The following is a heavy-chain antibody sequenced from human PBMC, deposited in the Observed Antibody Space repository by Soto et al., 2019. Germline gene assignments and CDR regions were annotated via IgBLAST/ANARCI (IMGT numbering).Heavy chain of an antibody. D-gene: IGHD2-2*01. J-gene: IGHJ6*03. V-gene: IGHV1-8*01. Sequence: ASVKVSCKASGYTFTSYDINWVRQATGQGLEWMGWMNPNSGNTGYAQKFQGRVTMTRNTSISTAYMELSSLRSEDTAVYYCARTSWTPPLYCSSTSCYLPYYYMDVWGKGTTVTVSS. CDR2: MNPNSGNT. CDR3: ARTSWTPPLYCSSTSCYLPYYYMDV. CDR1: GYTFTSYD.